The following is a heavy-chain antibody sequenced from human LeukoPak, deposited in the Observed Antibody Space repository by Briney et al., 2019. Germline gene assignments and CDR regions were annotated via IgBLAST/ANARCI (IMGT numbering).Heavy chain of an antibody. D-gene: IGHD5-24*01. J-gene: IGHJ5*02. CDR1: GGSISSYY. Sequence: PSETLSLTCTVSGGSISSYYWSWIRQPAGKGLEWIGRIYSSGSTNYNPSLKSRVTMSVDTSKHQFSLKLSSVTAADTAVYYCARDDGSRGYNWVDPWGQGTLVTVSS. CDR2: IYSSGST. V-gene: IGHV4-4*07. CDR3: ARDDGSRGYNWVDP.